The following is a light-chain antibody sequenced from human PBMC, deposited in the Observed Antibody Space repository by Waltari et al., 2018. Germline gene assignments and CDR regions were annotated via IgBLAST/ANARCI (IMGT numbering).Light chain of an antibody. CDR3: QQLNSDPWM. J-gene: IGKJ1*01. CDR1: QGISTY. CDR2: AAS. V-gene: IGKV1-9*01. Sequence: IQLTQSPSSLSASVGDRVTITCRASQGISTYLAWYQQKPGKAPTLLIYAASTLQSGVPSRFSGSGSGTDLTLTISSLQPEDFATYYCQQLNSDPWMFGQGTKVEIK.